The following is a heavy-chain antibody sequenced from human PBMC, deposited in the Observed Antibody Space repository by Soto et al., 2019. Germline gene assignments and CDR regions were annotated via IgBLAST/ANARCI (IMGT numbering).Heavy chain of an antibody. CDR1: GFTFREAW. CDR2: IKSKSDGETT. D-gene: IGHD1-7*01. J-gene: IGHJ6*02. Sequence: GGSLRLSCAASGFTFREAWMSWVRQAPGKGLEWVGRIKSKSDGETTDYAAPVKGRFTISRDDSEKTLHLQMNSLKAKDSAIYYCVTAGPELYYYYYGMDVWGQGTTVTVSS. V-gene: IGHV3-15*01. CDR3: VTAGPELYYYYYGMDV.